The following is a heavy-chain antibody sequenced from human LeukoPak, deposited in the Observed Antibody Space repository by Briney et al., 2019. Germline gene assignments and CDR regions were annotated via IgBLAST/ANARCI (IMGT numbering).Heavy chain of an antibody. J-gene: IGHJ4*02. Sequence: PGGSLRLSRAASGFTFRNYVIHWVRQAPGKGLEWVAVTSSDLNVKLYADSVKGRFTISRDNSRSTLYLQMNSLRPEDTAIYYCAREGYYGSGSPPSLYFDYWGQGTLVTVSS. CDR1: GFTFRNYV. CDR2: TSSDLNVK. V-gene: IGHV3-30-3*01. CDR3: AREGYYGSGSPPSLYFDY. D-gene: IGHD3-10*01.